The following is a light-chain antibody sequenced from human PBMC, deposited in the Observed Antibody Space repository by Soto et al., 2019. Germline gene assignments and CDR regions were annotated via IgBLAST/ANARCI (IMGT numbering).Light chain of an antibody. V-gene: IGKV3-20*01. CDR2: GAS. Sequence: EIVLTQSPGTLSLSPGERANLSGRASQSVTSSYLAGYQQKPGQAPRLLIYGASSRATGIPDRFSGSGSGTDFTLTISRLEPEDFAVYYCQQYGSSPPLSFGGGTKVAIK. CDR1: QSVTSSY. CDR3: QQYGSSPPLS. J-gene: IGKJ4*01.